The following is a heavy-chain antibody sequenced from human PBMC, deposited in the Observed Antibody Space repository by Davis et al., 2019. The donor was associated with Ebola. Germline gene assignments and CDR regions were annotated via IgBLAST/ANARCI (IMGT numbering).Heavy chain of an antibody. CDR3: ARGPLHDYGDYLYYYYGMDV. Sequence: SETLSLTCTVSGGSIISSSSYWGWIRQPPRKGLEWIGSIYYSGITYYNPSLKSRVTISVDTSKNQFSLKLRSVTAADTAVYYCARGPLHDYGDYLYYYYGMDVWGKGTTVTVSS. CDR1: GGSIISSSSY. CDR2: IYYSGIT. D-gene: IGHD4-17*01. V-gene: IGHV4-39*01. J-gene: IGHJ6*04.